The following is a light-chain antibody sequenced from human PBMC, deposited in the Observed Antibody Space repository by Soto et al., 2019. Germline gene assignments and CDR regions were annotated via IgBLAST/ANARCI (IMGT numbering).Light chain of an antibody. Sequence: DIVLTQSPDSLAVSLGERATINCKSSQSVIYSSNSKNYLVWYQKKPGQPPKRLIYWASTRESGVPDRFSGRGSGTDFTLTISSLQAEDVAVYYCQQYDSIPITFGQGTRLEIK. V-gene: IGKV4-1*01. J-gene: IGKJ5*01. CDR3: QQYDSIPIT. CDR1: QSVIYSSNSKNY. CDR2: WAS.